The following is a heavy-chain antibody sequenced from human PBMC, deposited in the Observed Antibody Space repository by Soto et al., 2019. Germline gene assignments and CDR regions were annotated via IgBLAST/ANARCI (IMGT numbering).Heavy chain of an antibody. CDR3: ARGESNTAMVHYYYGMDV. CDR2: IIPIFGTA. CDR1: GVTFSSYA. J-gene: IGHJ6*01. V-gene: IGHV1-69*01. Sequence: LVKVSCDASGVTFSSYATSWVRQPPGNGLEWMGGIIPIFGTANYAQKFQGRVTVTADEATSTSYMELSSLRSEDTAVYYCARGESNTAMVHYYYGMDVWGQWTTVTVSS. D-gene: IGHD5-18*01.